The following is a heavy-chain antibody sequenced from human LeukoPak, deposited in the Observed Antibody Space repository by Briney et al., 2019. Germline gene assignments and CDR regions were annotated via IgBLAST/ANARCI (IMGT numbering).Heavy chain of an antibody. V-gene: IGHV3-48*03. D-gene: IGHD6-19*01. CDR3: ARDQRGYSSAWYSRDHFDY. J-gene: IGHJ4*02. CDR2: VSESGSTI. Sequence: GGSLRLSCAVSGFTFSSYGMNWVRQAPGKGLEWVSYVSESGSTIYYADSVKGRFTISRDNAKSSLYLQLNSLRAEDTAVYYCARDQRGYSSAWYSRDHFDYWGQGTLVTVSS. CDR1: GFTFSSYG.